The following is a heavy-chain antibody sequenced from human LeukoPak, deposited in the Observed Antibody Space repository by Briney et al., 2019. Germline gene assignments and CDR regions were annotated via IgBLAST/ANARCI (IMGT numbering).Heavy chain of an antibody. CDR3: ARGGGRWELPPDY. Sequence: GGSLRPSCVASGFTFSTYEMNWVRQAPGKGLEWVSYISSGGSIYQADSLKGRFTISRDNAKNSLYLQMNSLRVEDTAVYYCARGGGRWELPPDYWGQGTLVTVSS. D-gene: IGHD1-26*01. CDR2: ISSGGSI. CDR1: GFTFSTYE. J-gene: IGHJ4*02. V-gene: IGHV3-48*03.